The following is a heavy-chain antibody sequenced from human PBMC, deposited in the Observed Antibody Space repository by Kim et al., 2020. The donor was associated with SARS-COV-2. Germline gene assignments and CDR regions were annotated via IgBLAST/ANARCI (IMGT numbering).Heavy chain of an antibody. CDR2: IYYSGST. Sequence: SETLSLTCTVSGGSISSGGYYWSWIRQHPGKGLEWIGYIYYSGSTYYNPSLKSRVTISVDTSKNQFSLKLSSVTAADTAVYYCARGEPHYGGNFWGYWGQGTLVTVSS. CDR1: GGSISSGGYY. J-gene: IGHJ4*02. V-gene: IGHV4-31*03. D-gene: IGHD4-17*01. CDR3: ARGEPHYGGNFWGY.